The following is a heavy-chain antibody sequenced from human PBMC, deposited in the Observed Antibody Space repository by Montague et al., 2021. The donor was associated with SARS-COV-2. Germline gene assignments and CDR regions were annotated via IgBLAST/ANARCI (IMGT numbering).Heavy chain of an antibody. CDR3: ARVHLSVSMIVVVFTSAPYWSDY. D-gene: IGHD3-22*01. V-gene: IGHV4-34*01. J-gene: IGHJ4*02. Sequence: SETLSLTCAVYGGSFGDYHWSWIRQPPGKGLEWIGNIRQSGRTNYNPSLKSRVTISVDTSKNQFSLKLTSVTAADTGLYFCARVHLSVSMIVVVFTSAPYWSDYWGQGAQVTVSS. CDR2: IRQSGRT. CDR1: GGSFGDYH.